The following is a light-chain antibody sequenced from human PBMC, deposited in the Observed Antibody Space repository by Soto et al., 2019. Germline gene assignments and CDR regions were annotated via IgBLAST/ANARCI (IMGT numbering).Light chain of an antibody. CDR3: QHFGSAPPWP. Sequence: ENVLTQFPGTLSLSPGERATLSCRASQSVSSNYLAWYQQKPGQAPRLLIYGASSRAAGIPDRFRGSGSGTDFTLTISRLEHEDFAVYYCQHFGSAPPWPFCQGTKVEMK. CDR2: GAS. J-gene: IGKJ1*01. V-gene: IGKV3-20*01. CDR1: QSVSSNY.